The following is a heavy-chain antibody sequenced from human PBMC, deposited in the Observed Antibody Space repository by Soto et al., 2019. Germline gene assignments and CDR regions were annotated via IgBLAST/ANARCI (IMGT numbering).Heavy chain of an antibody. CDR3: ARGGGYCSGGSCYVLGDYYYYGMDV. CDR2: ISYDGSNK. V-gene: IGHV3-30-3*01. Sequence: PGGSLRLSCAASGFTFSSYAMHWVRQAPGKGLEWVAVISYDGSNKYYADSVKGRFTISRDNSKNTLYLQMNSLRAEDTAVYYCARGGGYCSGGSCYVLGDYYYYGMDVWGQGTKVTVSS. J-gene: IGHJ6*02. CDR1: GFTFSSYA. D-gene: IGHD2-15*01.